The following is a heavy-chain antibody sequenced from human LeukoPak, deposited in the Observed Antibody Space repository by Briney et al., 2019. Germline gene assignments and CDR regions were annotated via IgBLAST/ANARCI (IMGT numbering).Heavy chain of an antibody. V-gene: IGHV3-7*01. Sequence: GGSLRLSCAVSGFTFSTSWMSWVRQAPGKGLEWVANIKADGSEKHYVDSVKGRFTISRDNAKNTLYLQMNNLRAEDTAIYYCATDSYVSGSYYRLFYWGQGTLVTVSS. CDR2: IKADGSEK. D-gene: IGHD3-10*01. CDR1: GFTFSTSW. CDR3: ATDSYVSGSYYRLFY. J-gene: IGHJ4*02.